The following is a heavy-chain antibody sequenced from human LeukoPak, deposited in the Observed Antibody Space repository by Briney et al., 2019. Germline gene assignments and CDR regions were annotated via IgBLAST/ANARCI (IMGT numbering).Heavy chain of an antibody. J-gene: IGHJ4*02. D-gene: IGHD5-24*01. V-gene: IGHV4-39*01. CDR2: IYYSGST. Sequence: SKTLSLTCTVSGGSISSSSYYWGWIRQPPGKGLEWIGSIYYSGSTYYNPSLKSRVTISVDTSKNQFSLKLSSVTATDTAVYYCARHDGYNYYFDYWGQGTLVTVSS. CDR1: GGSISSSSYY. CDR3: ARHDGYNYYFDY.